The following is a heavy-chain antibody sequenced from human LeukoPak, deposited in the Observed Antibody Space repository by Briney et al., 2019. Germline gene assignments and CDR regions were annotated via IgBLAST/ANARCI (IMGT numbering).Heavy chain of an antibody. CDR1: GFTFSSYG. Sequence: PGRSLRLSCAASGFTFSSYGMHWVRQAPGKGLEWVAVISYDGSNKYYADSVKGRFTISRDNSKNTLYLQMNSLRAEDTAVYYCAKDRLVLSYYHGMDVWGQGTTVTVSS. D-gene: IGHD3-10*01. V-gene: IGHV3-30*18. J-gene: IGHJ6*02. CDR3: AKDRLVLSYYHGMDV. CDR2: ISYDGSNK.